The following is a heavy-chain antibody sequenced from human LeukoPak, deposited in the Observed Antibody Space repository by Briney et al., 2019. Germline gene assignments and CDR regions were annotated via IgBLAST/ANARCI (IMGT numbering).Heavy chain of an antibody. V-gene: IGHV3-23*01. Sequence: GGSLRLSCAASGFTFSSYGMNWVRQAPGKGLEWVSAISGSGGSTYYADSVKGRFTISRDNSKNTLYLQMNSLRAEDTAVYYCAKDEYYYDSSGYSRGFDIWGQGTMVTVSS. CDR1: GFTFSSYG. J-gene: IGHJ3*02. D-gene: IGHD3-22*01. CDR3: AKDEYYYDSSGYSRGFDI. CDR2: ISGSGGST.